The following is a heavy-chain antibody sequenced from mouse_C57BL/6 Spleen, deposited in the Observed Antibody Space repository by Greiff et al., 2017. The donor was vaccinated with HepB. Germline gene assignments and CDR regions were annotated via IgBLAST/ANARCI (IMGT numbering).Heavy chain of an antibody. CDR1: GYTFTRYW. D-gene: IGHD3-2*02. V-gene: IGHV1-52*01. CDR3: AREGQLRPHYFGY. J-gene: IGHJ2*01. Sequence: VQLQQPGAELVRPGSSVKLSCKASGYTFTRYWMHWVKQRPIQGLEWIGNIDPSDSETHYNQKFKDKATLTVDKSSSTAYMQLSSLTSEDSAVYYCAREGQLRPHYFGYCGQGTTLTVSS. CDR2: IDPSDSET.